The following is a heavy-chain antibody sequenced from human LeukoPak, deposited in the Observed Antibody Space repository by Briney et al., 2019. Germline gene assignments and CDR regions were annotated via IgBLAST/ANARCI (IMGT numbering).Heavy chain of an antibody. V-gene: IGHV1-18*01. CDR3: QRITIFGVVIDFDY. CDR2: ISVNNGST. CDR1: GYAFTSYG. D-gene: IGHD3-3*01. Sequence: ASVKVSCKASGYAFTSYGISWVRQAPGQGLEWMGWISVNNGSTHYAQKFQGRVTMTTDTSTSTAYMEVRSLSSDDTAVYYCQRITIFGVVIDFDYWGQGTLVTVSS. J-gene: IGHJ4*02.